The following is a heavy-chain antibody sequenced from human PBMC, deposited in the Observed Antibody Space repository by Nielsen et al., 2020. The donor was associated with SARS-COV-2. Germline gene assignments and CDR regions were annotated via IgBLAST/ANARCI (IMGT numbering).Heavy chain of an antibody. V-gene: IGHV3-21*01. CDR2: ISSTGTYI. CDR1: GLTFSSV. CDR3: ARSPSGRDGGGWGYFDY. D-gene: IGHD6-19*01. J-gene: IGHJ4*02. Sequence: GESLKISCAGSGLTFSSVSWVRQAPGKGLEWVASISSTGTYIYYADPVKGRFTIFRDNPKNSMYLEMNSLRAEDTAVYYCARSPSGRDGGGWGYFDYWGQGTLVTVSS.